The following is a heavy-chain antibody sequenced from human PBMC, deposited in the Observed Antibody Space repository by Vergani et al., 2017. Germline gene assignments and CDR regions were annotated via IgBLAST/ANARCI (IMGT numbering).Heavy chain of an antibody. D-gene: IGHD6-6*01. CDR2: ISWNSNSI. Sequence: EVQLEESGGGLVLPGRSLRLSCVASGFTSAGYAMHWVRQAPGKGLEWVSGISWNSNSIGYADSVKGRFTISRDNAKNSLYLQRNSMRAEDTALYYCAKHLGTSSGGGWFDPWGQGTLVTVSS. CDR1: GFTSAGYA. V-gene: IGHV3-9*02. CDR3: AKHLGTSSGGGWFDP. J-gene: IGHJ5*02.